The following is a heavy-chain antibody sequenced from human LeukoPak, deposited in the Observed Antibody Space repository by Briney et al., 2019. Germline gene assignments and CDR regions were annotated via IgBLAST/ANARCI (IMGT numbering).Heavy chain of an antibody. J-gene: IGHJ1*01. CDR1: GYTFTDFV. CDR3: ARAESMALYFLY. CDR2: VSTYNGDT. D-gene: IGHD1-14*01. Sequence: ASVKVSCKASGYTFTDFVFIWVRQAPGQGLEWMGWVSTYNGDTDYAKKFQDRVTMTTESSTQTTFMELRNLRSDDTAVYYCARAESMALYFLYWGQGTLVSVSS. V-gene: IGHV1-18*01.